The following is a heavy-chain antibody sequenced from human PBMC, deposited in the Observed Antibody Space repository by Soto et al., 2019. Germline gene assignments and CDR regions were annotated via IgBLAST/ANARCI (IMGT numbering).Heavy chain of an antibody. V-gene: IGHV4-34*01. CDR1: GGSFRGYH. D-gene: IGHD6-6*01. CDR2: INHSGST. Sequence: SQTLSLTCAVYGGSFRGYHWSCIRQPPGKGLEWIGEINHSGSTNYNPSLKSRVIISLETSKNQFSLILTSVTAADTAVYYCARGLSSSATFYHYYGMDVWGQGTTVTVS. J-gene: IGHJ6*02. CDR3: ARGLSSSATFYHYYGMDV.